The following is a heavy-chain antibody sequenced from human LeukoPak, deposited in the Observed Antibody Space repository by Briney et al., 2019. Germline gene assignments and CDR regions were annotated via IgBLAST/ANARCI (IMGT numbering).Heavy chain of an antibody. CDR3: ARQFDYGYYYGMDV. Sequence: GGSLRLSCAASTFTFSSYTMNWVRQAPGKGLEWVSSIDSGRAYIYYADSVKGRFTISSGNAKNSVYLQMNSLRAEDTAVYYCARQFDYGYYYGMDVWGQGTTVTVSS. V-gene: IGHV3-21*01. CDR2: IDSGRAYI. CDR1: TFTFSSYT. J-gene: IGHJ6*02. D-gene: IGHD4-17*01.